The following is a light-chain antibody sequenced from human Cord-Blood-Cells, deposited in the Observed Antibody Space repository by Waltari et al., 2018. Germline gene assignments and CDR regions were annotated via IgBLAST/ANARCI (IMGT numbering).Light chain of an antibody. J-gene: IGLJ1*01. CDR3: SSYAGSNNYV. V-gene: IGLV2-8*01. CDR2: EVS. Sequence: QSALTQPPSASGSPGQSVTISCTGTSRDVGGYNSLSWYQQHPGKAPKLMIYEVSKRPSGVPGRFSGSKSGNTASLTVSGLQAEDEADYYCSSYAGSNNYVFGTGTKVTVL. CDR1: SRDVGGYNS.